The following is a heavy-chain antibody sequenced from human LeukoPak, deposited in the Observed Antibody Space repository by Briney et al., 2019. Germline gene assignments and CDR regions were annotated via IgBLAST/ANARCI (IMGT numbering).Heavy chain of an antibody. CDR3: ARMLNGAYDV. Sequence: ASVKVSCKASGYTFTGPYMHWVRQAPGQGLEWMGWINPNSGDTNYAQNFQGRVTMTRDTSFSTAYMEVNRLRSDDTAVYYCARMLNGAYDVWGQGTLVIVSS. J-gene: IGHJ4*02. CDR2: INPNSGDT. CDR1: GYTFTGPY. V-gene: IGHV1-2*02. D-gene: IGHD5-12*01.